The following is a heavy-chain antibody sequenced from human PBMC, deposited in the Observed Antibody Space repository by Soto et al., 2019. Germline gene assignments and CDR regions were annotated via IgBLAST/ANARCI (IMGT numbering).Heavy chain of an antibody. Sequence: SGHTLVNPTETLTLTCTVSGFSLSNARMGVSWIRQPPGKALEWLAHIFSNDEISYSTSLKSRLTISKDTSKSQVVLSMTNMDPVDTATYYCARQTIVGLVVSHFDSWGQGTLVIVSS. J-gene: IGHJ4*02. V-gene: IGHV2-26*01. CDR2: IFSNDEI. D-gene: IGHD3-3*01. CDR1: GFSLSNARMG. CDR3: ARQTIVGLVVSHFDS.